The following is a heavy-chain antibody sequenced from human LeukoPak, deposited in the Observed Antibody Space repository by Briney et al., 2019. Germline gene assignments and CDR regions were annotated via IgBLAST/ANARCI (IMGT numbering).Heavy chain of an antibody. CDR3: ARDQSDYDILTGYENWFDP. J-gene: IGHJ5*02. CDR2: IYYSGST. V-gene: IGHV4-59*01. CDR1: GGSISSYY. Sequence: SETLSLTCTVSGGSISSYYWTWIRQPPGKGLEWIGHIYYSGSTNYNPSLKSRVTISVDTSKNQFSLKLSSVTAADTAVYYCARDQSDYDILTGYENWFDPRGQGTLVTVSS. D-gene: IGHD3-9*01.